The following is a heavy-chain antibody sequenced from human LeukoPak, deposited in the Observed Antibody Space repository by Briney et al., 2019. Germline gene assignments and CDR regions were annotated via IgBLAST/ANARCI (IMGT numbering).Heavy chain of an antibody. D-gene: IGHD6-13*01. CDR3: ARDDDSSSWYYFDY. CDR2: IKQDGSER. V-gene: IGHV3-7*01. J-gene: IGHJ4*02. CDR1: GFTFSSYW. Sequence: GGSLRLSCAASGFTFSSYWMSWVRQAPGKGLEWVANIKQDGSERYYVDSVKGRFTISRDNAKNSLYLQMNSLRAEDTAVYYCARDDDSSSWYYFDYWGQGTLVTVSS.